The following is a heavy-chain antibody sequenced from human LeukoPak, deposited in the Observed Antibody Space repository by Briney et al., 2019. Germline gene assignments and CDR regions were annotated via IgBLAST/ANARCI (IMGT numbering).Heavy chain of an antibody. CDR3: ARGGKRLAAGNWFDP. J-gene: IGHJ5*02. V-gene: IGHV3-33*08. CDR2: IWYDGSNK. Sequence: QTGGSLRLSCAASGFTFSTYSMNWVRQAPGKGLEWVAVIWYDGSNKYYADSVKGRFTMSRDNSKNTLYLQMNSLRAEDTAVYYCARGGKRLAAGNWFDPWGQGTLVTVSS. D-gene: IGHD6-13*01. CDR1: GFTFSTYS.